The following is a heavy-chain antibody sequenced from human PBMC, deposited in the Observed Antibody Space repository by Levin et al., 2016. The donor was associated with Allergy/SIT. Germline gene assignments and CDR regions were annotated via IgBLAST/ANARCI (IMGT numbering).Heavy chain of an antibody. CDR1: GGSFSGYY. J-gene: IGHJ5*02. CDR2: INHSGST. D-gene: IGHD6-13*01. Sequence: SETLSLTCAVYGGSFSGYYWSWIRQPPGKGLEWIGEINHSGSTNYNPSLKSRVTISVDTSKNQFSLKLSSVTAADTAVYYCARRVLVAAAATNWFDPWGQGTLVTVSS. V-gene: IGHV4-34*01. CDR3: ARRVLVAAAATNWFDP.